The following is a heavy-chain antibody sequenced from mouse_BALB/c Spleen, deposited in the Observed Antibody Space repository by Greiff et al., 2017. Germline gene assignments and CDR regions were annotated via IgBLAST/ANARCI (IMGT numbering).Heavy chain of an antibody. D-gene: IGHD2-3*01. CDR2: IWSGGST. V-gene: IGHV2-2*02. CDR3: ARNGYYARYFDV. J-gene: IGHJ1*01. CDR1: GFSLTSYG. Sequence: VMLVESGPGLVQPSQSLSITCKVSGFSLTSYGVHWVRQSPGKGLEWLGVIWSGGSTDYNAAFISRLSISKDNSKSQVFFKMNSLQANDTAIYYCARNGYYARYFDVWGAGTTVTVSS.